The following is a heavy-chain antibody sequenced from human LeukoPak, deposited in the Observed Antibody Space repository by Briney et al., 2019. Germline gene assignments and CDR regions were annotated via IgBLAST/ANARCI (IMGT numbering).Heavy chain of an antibody. J-gene: IGHJ4*02. CDR2: VSTRGST. Sequence: SETLSLTRTVSGGSISSGSYYWSWIRQPAGKGLEWIGRVSTRGSTNYNPSLKSRVNISIDTSKNQFSLKLSSVTAADTAVYYCARDPNLYGSGAFDYWGQGTLVIVSA. D-gene: IGHD3-10*01. CDR3: ARDPNLYGSGAFDY. V-gene: IGHV4-61*02. CDR1: GGSISSGSYY.